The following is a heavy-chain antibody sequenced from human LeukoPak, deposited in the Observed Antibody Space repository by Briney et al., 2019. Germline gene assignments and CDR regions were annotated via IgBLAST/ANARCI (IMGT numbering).Heavy chain of an antibody. CDR3: ARESYWNYRHFDY. CDR2: ISSSSSYI. D-gene: IGHD1-7*01. V-gene: IGHV3-21*01. CDR1: GFTFSSYS. J-gene: IGHJ4*02. Sequence: GGSLRLSCAASGFTFSSYSMNWVRQAPGKGLEWVSSISSSSSYIYYADPVKGRFTISRDNAKNSLYLQMNSLRAEDTAVYYCARESYWNYRHFDYWGQGTLVTVSS.